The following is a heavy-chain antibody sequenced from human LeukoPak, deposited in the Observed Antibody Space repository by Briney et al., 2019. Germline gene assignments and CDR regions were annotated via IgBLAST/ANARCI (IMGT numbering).Heavy chain of an antibody. CDR3: ARGLYSPASKWLRRGGYYFDY. CDR1: GYTFTSYG. D-gene: IGHD5-12*01. CDR2: ISAYNGNT. J-gene: IGHJ4*02. V-gene: IGHV1-18*01. Sequence: GASVKVSCKASGYTFTSYGISWVRQAPGQGLEWMGWISAYNGNTNYAQKLQGRVTMTTDTSTSTAYMELRSLRSDDTAVYYCARGLYSPASKWLRRGGYYFDYWGQGTLVTASS.